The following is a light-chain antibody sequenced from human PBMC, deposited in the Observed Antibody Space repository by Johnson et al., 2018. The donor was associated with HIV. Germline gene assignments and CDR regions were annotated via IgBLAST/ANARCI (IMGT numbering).Light chain of an antibody. J-gene: IGLJ1*01. CDR3: GTWDSSLSAFYA. CDR1: SSNIGNNY. CDR2: DNN. V-gene: IGLV1-51*01. Sequence: QSALTQPPSVSAAPGQKVTISCSGSSSNIGNNYVSWYQQLPGTAPKLLIYDNNKRPSGIPDRFSGSKSGTSATLGITGLQTGDEADYYCGTWDSSLSAFYAFGTGTKFTVL.